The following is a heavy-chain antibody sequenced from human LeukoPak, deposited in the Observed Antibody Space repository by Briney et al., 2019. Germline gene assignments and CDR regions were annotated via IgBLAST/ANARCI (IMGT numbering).Heavy chain of an antibody. Sequence: SETLSLSCTVSGGSISGYYWSWIRQPPGKGLEWIGYIYYNGSTNYNPSLKSRVTISVDTSKNQFSLKLSSVTAADTAVYYCARSDGWSRGRFDYWGQGTLVTVSS. CDR1: GGSISGYY. CDR2: IYYNGST. J-gene: IGHJ4*02. D-gene: IGHD6-19*01. CDR3: ARSDGWSRGRFDY. V-gene: IGHV4-59*08.